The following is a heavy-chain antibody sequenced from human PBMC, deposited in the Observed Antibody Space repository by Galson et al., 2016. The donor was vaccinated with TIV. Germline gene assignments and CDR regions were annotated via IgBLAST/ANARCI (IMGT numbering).Heavy chain of an antibody. Sequence: TLSLTCTVSGASISSGYWSWIRQPPGKGLEWIGYVYEGARSNYNPSLKSRATISVDTSKNQFSLKLSSVTAADTAVYYRARDQGGASGYWGQGTLVTVSS. J-gene: IGHJ4*02. CDR3: ARDQGGASGY. CDR2: VYEGARS. CDR1: GASISSGY. V-gene: IGHV4-59*01. D-gene: IGHD3-16*01.